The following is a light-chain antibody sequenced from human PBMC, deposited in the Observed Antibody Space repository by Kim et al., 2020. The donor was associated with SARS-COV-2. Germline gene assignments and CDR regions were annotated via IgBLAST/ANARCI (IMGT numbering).Light chain of an antibody. CDR2: LNSDGSH. Sequence: GASVKLTSRRSRRHSSYAIAWHQQQPEKGPRYLMKLNSDGSHSKGDGIPDRFSGSSSGAERYLTISSLQSEDEADYYCQTWGTGGVFGGGTQLTVL. V-gene: IGLV4-69*01. CDR3: QTWGTGGV. J-gene: IGLJ3*02. CDR1: RRHSSYA.